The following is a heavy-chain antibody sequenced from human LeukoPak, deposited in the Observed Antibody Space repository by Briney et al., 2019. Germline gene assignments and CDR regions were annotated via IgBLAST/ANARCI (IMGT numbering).Heavy chain of an antibody. Sequence: SETLSLTCTVSGGSISSSSYYWGWIRQPPGKGLEWIGEINHSGSTNYNPSLKSRVTISVDTSKNQFSLKLRSVTAADTAGYYCAXGPPGSYLIDYWGQGTLVTVSS. V-gene: IGHV4-39*07. D-gene: IGHD3-10*01. J-gene: IGHJ4*02. CDR2: INHSGST. CDR1: GGSISSSSYY. CDR3: AXGPPGSYLIDY.